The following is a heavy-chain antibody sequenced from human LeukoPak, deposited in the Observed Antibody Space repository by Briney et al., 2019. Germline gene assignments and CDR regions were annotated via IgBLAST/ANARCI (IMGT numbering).Heavy chain of an antibody. V-gene: IGHV3-23*01. J-gene: IGHJ6*02. Sequence: GGSLRLSCAASGFTFISYAMPWVRQAPGKGLEWVSAISGSGGSTYYADSVKGRFTISRDNSKNMMYLQMNSLRAEDTAVYYCAQTRMSYYYYGMDVWGQGTTVTVSS. D-gene: IGHD2-8*01. CDR3: AQTRMSYYYYGMDV. CDR1: GFTFISYA. CDR2: ISGSGGST.